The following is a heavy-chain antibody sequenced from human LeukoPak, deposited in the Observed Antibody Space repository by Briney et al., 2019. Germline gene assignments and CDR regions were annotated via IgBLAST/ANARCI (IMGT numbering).Heavy chain of an antibody. CDR3: AGDSKVAAAGNWFDP. CDR2: IYTSGST. J-gene: IGHJ5*02. D-gene: IGHD6-13*01. CDR1: GGSISSGSYY. V-gene: IGHV4-61*02. Sequence: SQTLSLTCIVSGGSISSGSYYWSWIRQPAGKGLEWIGRIYTSGSTNYNPSLKSRVTISVDTSKNQFSLKLSSVTAADTAVYYCAGDSKVAAAGNWFDPWGQGTLVTVSS.